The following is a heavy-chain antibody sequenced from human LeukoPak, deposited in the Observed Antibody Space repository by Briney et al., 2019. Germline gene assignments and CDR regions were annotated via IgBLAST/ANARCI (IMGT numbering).Heavy chain of an antibody. Sequence: PPGGSLRLSCTVSGFTLSSYEMSWIRQAPGKGLEWVSSIDYDGGSGHYADSVKGRFTISRDNSNNTLFLHLNSLRDEDTAVYYCTRNSGWYGLSWGQGTLVTVSS. CDR1: GFTLSSYE. D-gene: IGHD6-19*01. J-gene: IGHJ1*01. CDR2: IDYDGGSG. CDR3: TRNSGWYGLS. V-gene: IGHV3-23*01.